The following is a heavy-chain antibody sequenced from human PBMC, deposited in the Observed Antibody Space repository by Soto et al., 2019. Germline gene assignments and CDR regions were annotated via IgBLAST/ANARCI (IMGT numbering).Heavy chain of an antibody. CDR3: ARGFDGSADY. Sequence: ASVNVSCKASGYTFTSNAIHWMRQAPGQRLEWMGWINGGDANTQYSQNFQGRVTLSRDTSATTAYMELSSLRSEDTAVYYCARGFDGSADYWGQGTLVTVSS. D-gene: IGHD3-10*01. CDR1: GYTFTSNA. V-gene: IGHV1-3*01. J-gene: IGHJ4*02. CDR2: INGGDANT.